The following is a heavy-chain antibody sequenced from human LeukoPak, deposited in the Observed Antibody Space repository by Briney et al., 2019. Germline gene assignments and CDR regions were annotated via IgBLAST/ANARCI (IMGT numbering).Heavy chain of an antibody. CDR2: ISSSSSTI. Sequence: GGSLSLSCAASGFTFSSYSMKWVRQAPGKGLEWVSYISSSSSTIYYADSVKGRFTISRDNAKNSLYLQMNRLRAEDTAVYYCARDEGLAVAGVGAFDIWGQGTMVTVSS. D-gene: IGHD6-19*01. CDR1: GFTFSSYS. J-gene: IGHJ3*02. CDR3: ARDEGLAVAGVGAFDI. V-gene: IGHV3-48*01.